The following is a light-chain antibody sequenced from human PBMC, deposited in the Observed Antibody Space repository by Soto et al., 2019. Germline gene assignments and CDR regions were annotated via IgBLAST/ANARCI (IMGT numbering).Light chain of an antibody. J-gene: IGLJ1*01. Sequence: LTQPASVSGSPVQSITISCTGTSGDVGSYNRVSWYQQHPGKAPNLIIYEVTARPSGVSNRFSGSKSGNTGSLTISGLKAEDVAEYYCSSYTNINTRACVFGTGTNVTVL. CDR3: SSYTNINTRACV. CDR2: EVT. V-gene: IGLV2-14*01. CDR1: SGDVGSYNR.